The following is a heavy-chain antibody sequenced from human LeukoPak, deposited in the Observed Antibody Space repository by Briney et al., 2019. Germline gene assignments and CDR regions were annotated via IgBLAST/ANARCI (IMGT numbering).Heavy chain of an antibody. CDR1: GYTFTDYG. J-gene: IGHJ4*02. CDR2: ISGYNDDT. D-gene: IGHD6-19*01. V-gene: IGHV1-18*01. CDR3: ARAPVAAGGFDS. Sequence: ASVKVSCKASGYTFTDYGIHWVRQAPGQGLEWMGWISGYNDDTNSAQMVQGRFTMTKDTSTTTVYMELRSLRSDDTAVYFCARAPVAAGGFDSWGQGTRVTVSS.